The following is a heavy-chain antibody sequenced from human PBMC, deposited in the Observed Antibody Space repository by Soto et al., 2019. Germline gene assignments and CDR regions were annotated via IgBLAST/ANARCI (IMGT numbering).Heavy chain of an antibody. CDR2: IYHSGNT. CDR1: GYSIRDGYF. Sequence: SETLSLTCAVSGYSIRDGYFWAWIRQPPGEGLEWIGTIYHSGNTFYNPSLRGRATMSLDTSNNHYSLSLRSLTAADTAVYYCAKDAGTYRYYFDYWGQGTLVTVSS. V-gene: IGHV4-38-2*02. CDR3: AKDAGTYRYYFDY. J-gene: IGHJ4*02.